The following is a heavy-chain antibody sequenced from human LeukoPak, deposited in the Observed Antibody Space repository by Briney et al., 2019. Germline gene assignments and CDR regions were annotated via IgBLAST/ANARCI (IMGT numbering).Heavy chain of an antibody. V-gene: IGHV3-48*04. J-gene: IGHJ4*02. Sequence: GGSLRLSCAASGFTFSSYSMNWVRQAPGKGLEWVSYISGSGSTIYYADSVKGRFTISRDNAKGSLYLQMNSLRAEDTAVYYCARVRSGYSHENYFDYWGQGTLVTVSS. CDR1: GFTFSSYS. CDR2: ISGSGSTI. CDR3: ARVRSGYSHENYFDY. D-gene: IGHD5-18*01.